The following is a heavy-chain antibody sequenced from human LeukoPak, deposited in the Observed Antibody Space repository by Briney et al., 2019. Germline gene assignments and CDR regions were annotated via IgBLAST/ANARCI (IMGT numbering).Heavy chain of an antibody. CDR1: GFTFSSYA. D-gene: IGHD4-17*01. CDR3: ARTPRPGDYGDHH. V-gene: IGHV3-23*01. J-gene: IGHJ5*02. CDR2: ISGSGGST. Sequence: GGSLRPSCAASGFTFSSYAMSCVRQAPGKGLECVSVISGSGGSTYYADSVKGRFTISRDNSKNALYLQMNSLRAEDTAVYYCARTPRPGDYGDHHWGQGTLVTVSS.